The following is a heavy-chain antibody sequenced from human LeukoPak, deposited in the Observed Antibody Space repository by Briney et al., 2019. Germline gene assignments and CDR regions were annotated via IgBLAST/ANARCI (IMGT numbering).Heavy chain of an antibody. D-gene: IGHD6-19*01. CDR2: LNWDSRSM. J-gene: IGHJ1*01. Sequence: GGSLRLSCAASGVNFVDYAMHWVRQSPGTGLEWVAGLNWDSRSMAYADSVRGRFTISRDNAKNSLYLQMNSLRVEDTAFYYCARENRDSNGWSWGQGTLVTVSS. V-gene: IGHV3-9*01. CDR3: ARENRDSNGWS. CDR1: GVNFVDYA.